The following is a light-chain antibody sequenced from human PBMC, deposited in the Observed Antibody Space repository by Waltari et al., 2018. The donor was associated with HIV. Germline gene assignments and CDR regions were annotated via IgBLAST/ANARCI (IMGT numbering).Light chain of an antibody. J-gene: IGLJ3*02. V-gene: IGLV6-57*01. CDR3: QSYDSNGHWV. Sequence: NFMLTQPHSVSESPGKPVTISCIRSSGSIATHYVQWYQQRPGSSPTTVIYEDNQRPSGVPNRFSGSIDFSSSSASLTISGLKTDDEADYYCQSYDSNGHWVFGGGTKLTVL. CDR1: SGSIATHY. CDR2: EDN.